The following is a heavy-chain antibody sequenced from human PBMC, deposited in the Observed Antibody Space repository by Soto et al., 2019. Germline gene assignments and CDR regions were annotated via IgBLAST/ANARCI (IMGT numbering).Heavy chain of an antibody. CDR3: AGYSDYGMDV. V-gene: IGHV3-11*05. Sequence: QVQLVESGGGLVKPGGSLRLSCAASGFIFSDYYMTWVRQAPGKGLEWVSYISGSSSYTNYADSVRGRFTISRDNAKNSLYVQMNRVRAEDTAVYYCAGYSDYGMDVWGQGTTVTVSS. CDR2: ISGSSSYT. J-gene: IGHJ6*02. CDR1: GFIFSDYY.